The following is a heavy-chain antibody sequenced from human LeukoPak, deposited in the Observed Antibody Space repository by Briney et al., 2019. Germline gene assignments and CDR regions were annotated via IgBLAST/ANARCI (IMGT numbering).Heavy chain of an antibody. J-gene: IGHJ3*02. CDR1: DDPFSTHY. CDR3: ARDPTTVTKGFDI. V-gene: IGHV4-59*11. Sequence: SETLSLTCTVSDDPFSTHYWTWIRQPPGKGLEWIGYISYSGSTNYNPSLKSRVTISVDTSKKQFSLKLSSVTAADTAVYYCARDPTTVTKGFDIWGQGTLVTVSS. CDR2: ISYSGST. D-gene: IGHD4-17*01.